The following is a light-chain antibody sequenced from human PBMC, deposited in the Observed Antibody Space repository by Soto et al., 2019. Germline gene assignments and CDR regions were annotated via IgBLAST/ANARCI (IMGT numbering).Light chain of an antibody. CDR1: QAMITL. Sequence: DIHMTQSPSSLSTSVGDIVTLTCRASQAMITLLNWYQHKPGKAPKLLIYDAANLYSGVPSRFSGSGSGTDFTLTISSLQPEDFATYSCQQSFSTPWTFGQGTKVDTK. V-gene: IGKV1-39*01. CDR2: DAA. J-gene: IGKJ1*01. CDR3: QQSFSTPWT.